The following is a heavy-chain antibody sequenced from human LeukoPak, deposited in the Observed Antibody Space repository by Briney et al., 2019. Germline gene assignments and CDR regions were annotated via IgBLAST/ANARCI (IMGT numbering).Heavy chain of an antibody. Sequence: HSGGSLRLSCAASGFTFSSYWMSWVRQAPGKGLEWVANIKQDGSEKYYVDSVKGRFTISRDNAKNSLYLQMNSLRAEDTAVYYCAAEVGSGPGAFDIWGQGTKVTVSS. D-gene: IGHD3-10*01. J-gene: IGHJ3*02. CDR3: AAEVGSGPGAFDI. V-gene: IGHV3-7*01. CDR2: IKQDGSEK. CDR1: GFTFSSYW.